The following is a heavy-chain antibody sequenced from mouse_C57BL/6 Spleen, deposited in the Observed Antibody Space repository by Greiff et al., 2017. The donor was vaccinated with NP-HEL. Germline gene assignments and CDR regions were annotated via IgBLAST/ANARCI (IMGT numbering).Heavy chain of an antibody. V-gene: IGHV1-54*01. Sequence: QVQLQQSGAELVRPGTSVKVSCKASGYAFTNYLIEWVKQRPGQGLEWIGVINPGSGGTNYNEKFKGKATLTADKSSSTAYMQLSSLTSEDSAVYCCARRTGYYAMDYWGQGTSVTVSS. CDR2: INPGSGGT. CDR3: ARRTGYYAMDY. J-gene: IGHJ4*01. D-gene: IGHD4-1*01. CDR1: GYAFTNYL.